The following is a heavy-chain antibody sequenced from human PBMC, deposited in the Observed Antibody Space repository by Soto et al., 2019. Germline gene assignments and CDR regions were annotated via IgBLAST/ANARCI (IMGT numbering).Heavy chain of an antibody. D-gene: IGHD2-15*01. Sequence: EVQLLESGGGLVQPGGSLRLSCAASGFTFSSYAMGWVRQAPGKGLEWVSGSDGSGGGTSFAGSVKGRSTISRDNSKNTLYLYMSSLRAADTARYYCVKEMVAAAYVETSPLDLWGQGTLVTVSS. CDR2: SDGSGGGT. CDR1: GFTFSSYA. CDR3: VKEMVAAAYVETSPLDL. V-gene: IGHV3-23*01. J-gene: IGHJ5*02.